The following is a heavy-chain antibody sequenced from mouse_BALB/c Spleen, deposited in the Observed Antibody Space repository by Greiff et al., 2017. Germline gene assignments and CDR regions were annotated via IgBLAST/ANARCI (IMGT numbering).Heavy chain of an antibody. V-gene: IGHV3-2*02. CDR2: ISYSGST. J-gene: IGHJ3*01. CDR3: ARGGTTWAY. CDR1: GYSITSDYA. D-gene: IGHD1-1*01. Sequence: EVKLQESGPGLVKPSQSLSLTCTVTGYSITSDYAWNWIRQFPGNKLEWMGYISYSGSTSYNPSLKSRISITRDTSKNQFFLQLNSVTTEDTATYYCARGGTTWAYWGQGTLVTVSA.